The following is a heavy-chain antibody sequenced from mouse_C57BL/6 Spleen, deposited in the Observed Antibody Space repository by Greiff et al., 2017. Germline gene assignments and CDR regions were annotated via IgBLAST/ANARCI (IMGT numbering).Heavy chain of an antibody. CDR3: ARSNSSLDYFDY. CDR2: IDPSESST. D-gene: IGHD6-2*01. J-gene: IGHJ2*01. V-gene: IGHV1-50*01. CDR1: GYTFTSYW. Sequence: VQLQQPGAELVKPGASVKLSCTASGYTFTSYWMQWVQQRPGQGLEWVGEIDPSESSTNYNPKFKGKGAMTVDTSSSTAYMQLSSLTSEESSVYYCARSNSSLDYFDYWGQGATLTVSS.